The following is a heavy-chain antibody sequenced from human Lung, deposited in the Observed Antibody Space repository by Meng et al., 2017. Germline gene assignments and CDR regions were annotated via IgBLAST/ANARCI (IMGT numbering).Heavy chain of an antibody. J-gene: IGHJ4*02. D-gene: IGHD2-2*02. V-gene: IGHV1-18*01. CDR2: ISAYNCQT. Sequence: EVKEPGASSDVFCQGSCYSFTAYGIRWVRQAPGQGLGWMGWISAYNCQTNLAQKFQGRVTMTSDTSTSTAYMELRNLRSNDTAVYYCAMSYTSTPGPYWGQGALVTVSS. CDR3: AMSYTSTPGPY. CDR1: CYSFTAYG.